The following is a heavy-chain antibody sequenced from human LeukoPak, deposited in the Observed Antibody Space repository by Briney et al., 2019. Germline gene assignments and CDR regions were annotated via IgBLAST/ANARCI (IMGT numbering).Heavy chain of an antibody. J-gene: IGHJ4*02. D-gene: IGHD1-26*01. CDR3: ALHREWELPSRGGR. CDR2: INPNSGGT. CDR1: GYTFTSHD. Sequence: ASVKVSCKASGYTFTSHDINWVRQATGQGLEWMGWINPNSGGTNYAQKFQGRVTMTRDTSISTAYMELSRLRSDDTAVYYCALHREWELPSRGGRWGQGTLVTVSS. V-gene: IGHV1-2*02.